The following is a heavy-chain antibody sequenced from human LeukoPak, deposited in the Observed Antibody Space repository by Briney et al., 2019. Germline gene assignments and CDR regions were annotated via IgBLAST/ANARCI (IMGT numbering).Heavy chain of an antibody. CDR3: ARDLRYSSSSRALDP. CDR1: GGTFSSYA. CDR2: IIPIFGTA. J-gene: IGHJ5*02. D-gene: IGHD6-13*01. V-gene: IGHV1-69*05. Sequence: ASVKVSCKASGGTFSSYAISWVRQAPGQGLEWMGGIIPIFGTANYAQKFQGRVTITTDESTSTVYMELSSLRSEDTAVYYCARDLRYSSSSRALDPWGQGTLVTVSS.